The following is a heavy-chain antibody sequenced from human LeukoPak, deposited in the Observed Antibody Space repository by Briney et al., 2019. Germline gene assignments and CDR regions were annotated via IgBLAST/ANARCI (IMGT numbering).Heavy chain of an antibody. D-gene: IGHD6-13*01. CDR2: IYYSGST. Sequence: SETLSLTCTVSGGSISSYYWSWIRQPPGKGLEWIGYIYYSGSTNYNPSLKSRVTISVDTSKNQFSLKLNSVTAADTAVYYCARLIAREAWFNPWGQGTLVTVSS. V-gene: IGHV4-59*01. CDR3: ARLIAREAWFNP. CDR1: GGSISSYY. J-gene: IGHJ5*02.